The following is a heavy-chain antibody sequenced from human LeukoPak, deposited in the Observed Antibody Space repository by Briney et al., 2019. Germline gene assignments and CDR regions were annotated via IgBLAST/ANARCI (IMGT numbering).Heavy chain of an antibody. D-gene: IGHD6-6*01. CDR3: VRDVGYEYSSSSPPGY. Sequence: GGSLRLSCTASGFTFNSYWMSWVRQAPGKGLEWVANINQDGSEKYYVDSVKGRFTISRDNAKNSPFLQMNSLRAGDTAVYYCVRDVGYEYSSSSPPGYWGQGTLVTVSS. CDR2: INQDGSEK. J-gene: IGHJ4*02. CDR1: GFTFNSYW. V-gene: IGHV3-7*01.